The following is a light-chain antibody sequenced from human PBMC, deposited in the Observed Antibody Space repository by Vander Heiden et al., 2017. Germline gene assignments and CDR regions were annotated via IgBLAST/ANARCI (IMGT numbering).Light chain of an antibody. V-gene: IGLV1-44*01. CDR2: SDN. CDR3: ATWDHSLNAWV. CDR1: SSNIGSFA. J-gene: IGLJ3*02. Sequence: QSLLPQPPSASGTPGQRVTISCSGSSSNIGSFAVNWYHQLPETAPKLLIYSDNHQPSGVPDRFSGSRSGTSASLAISGLQSGDEADYYCATWDHSLNAWVFGGGTKLTVL.